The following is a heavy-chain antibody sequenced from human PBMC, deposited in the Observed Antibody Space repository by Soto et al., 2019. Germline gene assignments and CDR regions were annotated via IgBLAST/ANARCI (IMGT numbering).Heavy chain of an antibody. D-gene: IGHD4-17*01. J-gene: IGHJ4*02. CDR2: IYYSGST. CDR1: GGSISSGGYY. CDR3: AREVTTVTGVFVDY. Sequence: QVQLQESGPGLVKPSQTLSLTCTVSGGSISSGGYYWSWIRQHPGKGLEWIGYIYYSGSTYYNPSLKSRVTISVDTSKNQFSLKLSSVTAADTAVYYCAREVTTVTGVFVDYWGQGTLVTVSS. V-gene: IGHV4-31*03.